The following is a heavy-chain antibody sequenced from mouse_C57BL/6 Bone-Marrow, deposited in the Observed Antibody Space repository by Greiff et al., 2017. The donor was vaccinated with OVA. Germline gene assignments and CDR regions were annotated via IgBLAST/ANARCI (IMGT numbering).Heavy chain of an antibody. V-gene: IGHV1-50*01. Sequence: VQLQQPGAELVKPGASVKLSCKASGYTFTSYWMQWVKQRPGQGLEWIGEIDPSDSYTNYNQKFKGKATLTVDTSSSTAYMQLSSLTSEDSAVYYCAHYYGSRFDYWGQGTTLTVSS. J-gene: IGHJ2*01. CDR3: AHYYGSRFDY. CDR1: GYTFTSYW. D-gene: IGHD1-1*01. CDR2: IDPSDSYT.